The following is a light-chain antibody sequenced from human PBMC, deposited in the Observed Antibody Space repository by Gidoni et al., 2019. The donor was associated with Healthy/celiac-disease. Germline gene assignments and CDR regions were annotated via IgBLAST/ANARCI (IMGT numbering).Light chain of an antibody. CDR2: WAS. V-gene: IGKV4-1*01. Sequence: DIVMTQSPASLAVSLGERATINCKSSQSVLYSSNNKNYLAWYQQKPGQPPKRLIYWASTREAGVPDRFSGSGSGTDFTLSISSLQAEDVAVYYCQQYYSTPLTFGQGTKVEIK. CDR1: QSVLYSSNNKNY. CDR3: QQYYSTPLT. J-gene: IGKJ1*01.